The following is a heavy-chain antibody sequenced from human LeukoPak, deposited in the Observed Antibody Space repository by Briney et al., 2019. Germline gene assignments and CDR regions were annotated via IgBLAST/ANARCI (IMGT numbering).Heavy chain of an antibody. Sequence: SSETLSLTCTVSGGSISSSSYYWGWIRQPPGKGLEWIGSIYYSGSTYYNPSLKSRVTISVDTSKNQFSLKLSSVTAADTAVYYCARQPAVITFGGVIVPYCFDYWGQGTLVTVSS. V-gene: IGHV4-39*01. CDR2: IYYSGST. CDR1: GGSISSSSYY. D-gene: IGHD3-16*02. J-gene: IGHJ4*02. CDR3: ARQPAVITFGGVIVPYCFDY.